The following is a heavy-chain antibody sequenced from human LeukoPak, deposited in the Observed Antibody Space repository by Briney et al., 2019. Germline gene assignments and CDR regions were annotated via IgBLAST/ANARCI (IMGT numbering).Heavy chain of an antibody. CDR2: INTNTGNP. V-gene: IGHV7-4-1*02. D-gene: IGHD6-19*01. J-gene: IGHJ4*02. CDR1: GYTFTSYT. CDR3: ARDDPDSGFDY. Sequence: ASVKVSCKASGYTFTSYTMNWVRQAPGQGLEWMGWINTNTGNPTYAQGFTGRFVFSLDTSVSTAYLQISSLKDEDSAMYYCARDDPDSGFDYWGQGTLFTVSS.